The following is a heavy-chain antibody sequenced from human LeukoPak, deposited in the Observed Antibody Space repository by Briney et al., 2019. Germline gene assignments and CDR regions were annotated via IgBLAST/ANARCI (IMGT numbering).Heavy chain of an antibody. CDR1: GYSISSGYY. J-gene: IGHJ4*02. Sequence: SETLSLTCTVSGYSISSGYYWGWIRQSPGKGLEWIGSIYHSGSTYYNPSLKSRVTVSMDTTKNQFSLKLTSVTAADTAVYYCAGKYYYDSSGYFYVDWWGQGTLVTVSS. CDR3: AGKYYYDSSGYFYVDW. CDR2: IYHSGST. D-gene: IGHD3-22*01. V-gene: IGHV4-38-2*02.